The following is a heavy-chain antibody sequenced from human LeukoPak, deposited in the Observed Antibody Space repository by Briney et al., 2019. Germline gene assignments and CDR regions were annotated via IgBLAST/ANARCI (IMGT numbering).Heavy chain of an antibody. J-gene: IGHJ1*01. CDR3: ARDTDYYGSGRHGYFDH. Sequence: PGGSLRLSCEVSGFTVSSNFMGWVPHTPEKGLECVSLIYSGGSTYYPDSVKGRFTISRDNSKNTLHLQMNSLRAEDTAVYYCARDTDYYGSGRHGYFDHWGQGTLVTVSS. CDR1: GFTVSSNF. V-gene: IGHV3-66*01. CDR2: IYSGGST. D-gene: IGHD3-10*01.